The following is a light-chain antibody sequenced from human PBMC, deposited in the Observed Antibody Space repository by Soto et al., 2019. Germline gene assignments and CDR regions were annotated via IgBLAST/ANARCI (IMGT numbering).Light chain of an antibody. Sequence: QSALTQPASVSGSPGQSITISCTGTISDVGGYNYVSWYQKYPGKAPKLVIYDVSNRTSGVSYRFSGSKSVNTASLTISGLQAEDEADYYCSSYTSSTTLVFGGGTKLTVL. J-gene: IGLJ2*01. CDR3: SSYTSSTTLV. V-gene: IGLV2-14*01. CDR2: DVS. CDR1: ISDVGGYNY.